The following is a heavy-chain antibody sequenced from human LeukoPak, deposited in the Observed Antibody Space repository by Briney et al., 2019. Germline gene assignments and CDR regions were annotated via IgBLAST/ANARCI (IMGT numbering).Heavy chain of an antibody. Sequence: SETLSLTCNVSGGSISSSSYYWGWIRQPPGKGLEWIGSMYYSGSTYYNPSLKSRVTISVDMSNNQFSLKLSSVTAADTAVYYCARHADSGFGELAFDLWGQGTLVTVSS. CDR1: GGSISSSSYY. CDR3: ARHADSGFGELAFDL. D-gene: IGHD3-10*01. CDR2: MYYSGST. J-gene: IGHJ4*02. V-gene: IGHV4-39*01.